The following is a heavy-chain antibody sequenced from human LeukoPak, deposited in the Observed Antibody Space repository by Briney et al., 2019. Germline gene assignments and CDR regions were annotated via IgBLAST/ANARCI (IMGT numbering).Heavy chain of an antibody. CDR3: ARDLVTVTKGFDI. CDR2: ISYIGST. CDR1: ADSFSSHY. V-gene: IGHV4-59*11. J-gene: IGHJ3*02. Sequence: SESLSLTCAVSADSFSSHYWTWIRQPPGKGLEWIGYISYIGSTNYNPSLKSRVTISIDTSKNQFSLKLSSVTAADTAVYYCARDLVTVTKGFDIWGQGTMVSVSS. D-gene: IGHD4-17*01.